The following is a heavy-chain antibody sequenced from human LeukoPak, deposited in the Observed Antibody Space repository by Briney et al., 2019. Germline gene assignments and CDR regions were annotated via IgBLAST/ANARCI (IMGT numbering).Heavy chain of an antibody. CDR3: ARESRSAFDY. J-gene: IGHJ4*02. CDR1: GFTFSSYA. D-gene: IGHD2-15*01. CDR2: IKQSGSEK. V-gene: IGHV3-7*01. Sequence: GGSLRLSCAASGFTFSSYAMHWVRQAPGKGLEWVANIKQSGSEKNYVDSVRGRFTISRDNAKNSVYLQMNNLRAEDTAVYYCARESRSAFDYWGQGIMVTVSP.